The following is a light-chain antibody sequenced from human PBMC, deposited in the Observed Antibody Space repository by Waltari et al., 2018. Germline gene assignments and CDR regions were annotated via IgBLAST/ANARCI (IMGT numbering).Light chain of an antibody. CDR3: QQYHSTPWT. CDR2: GAS. J-gene: IGKJ1*01. Sequence: DIVMTQSPESLALSLGERATIHCKSSQSVLYRSNSWSHKNYLAWYQQKPGQPPKLLISGASARESGVPDVFGGDGSGTDFTLTISSLQAEDVAIYYCQQYHSTPWTFGQGTKVGVK. V-gene: IGKV4-1*01. CDR1: QSVLYRSNSWSHKNY.